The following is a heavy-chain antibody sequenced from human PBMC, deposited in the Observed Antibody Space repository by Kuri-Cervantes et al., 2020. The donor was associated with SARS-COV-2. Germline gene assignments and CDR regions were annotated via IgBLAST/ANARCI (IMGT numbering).Heavy chain of an antibody. V-gene: IGHV4-39*01. CDR3: ARGGAALPLDY. CDR1: GGSISSSSYY. D-gene: IGHD2-15*01. Sequence: SETLSLTCTVSGGSISSSSYYWGWIRQPPGKGLEWIGSIYYSGSTYYNPSLKSRVTISVDTSKNQFSLKLSSVTAADTAVYYCARGGAALPLDYWGQGTLVTVSS. J-gene: IGHJ4*02. CDR2: IYYSGST.